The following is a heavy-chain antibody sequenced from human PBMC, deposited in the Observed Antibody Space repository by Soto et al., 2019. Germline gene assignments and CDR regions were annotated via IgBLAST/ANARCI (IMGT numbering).Heavy chain of an antibody. CDR1: GGSFSGNY. CDR2: FSHSGST. J-gene: IGHJ6*02. V-gene: IGHV4-34*01. Sequence: SETLSLTCAVSGGSFSGNYWTWIRQPPGKGLEWIGEFSHSGSTNYNPSLKSRVTISEDMSKSHFSLKLSSVTAADTAVYYCARGNFYYGMDVWGQGTTVTVSS. CDR3: ARGNFYYGMDV.